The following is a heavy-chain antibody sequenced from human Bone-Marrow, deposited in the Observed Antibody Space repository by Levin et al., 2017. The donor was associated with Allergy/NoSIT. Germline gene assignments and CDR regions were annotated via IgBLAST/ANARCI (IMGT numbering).Heavy chain of an antibody. CDR1: GFSLTTIGMG. D-gene: IGHD3-3*01. CDR2: IYWNNDK. CDR3: ARLGTSGIFGIVTDSGWFDR. V-gene: IGHV2-5*01. J-gene: IGHJ5*02. Sequence: ESGPTLVKPTQTLTLTCSISGFSLTTIGMGVGWIRQSPGKALECLAHIYWNNDKRYSPSLQSRLTITKDTSENQVVLTMSDMHPVDTATYYCARLGTSGIFGIVTDSGWFDRWGQGTLVTVSS.